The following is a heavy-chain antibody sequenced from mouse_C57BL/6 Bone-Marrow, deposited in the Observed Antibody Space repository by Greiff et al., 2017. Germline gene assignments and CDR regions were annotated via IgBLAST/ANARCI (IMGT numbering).Heavy chain of an antibody. CDR1: GYTFTSYW. V-gene: IGHV1-55*01. CDR2: IFPGSGST. CDR3: SYGSTIGGYFDV. Sequence: QVQLQQPGAELVKPGASVKMSCKASGYTFTSYWITWVKQRPGQGLEWIGDIFPGSGSTNYNEKFKGKATLTVDTSSSTAYMQLSSLTSEDSAVYYCSYGSTIGGYFDVWGTGTAVTVSS. D-gene: IGHD1-1*01. J-gene: IGHJ1*03.